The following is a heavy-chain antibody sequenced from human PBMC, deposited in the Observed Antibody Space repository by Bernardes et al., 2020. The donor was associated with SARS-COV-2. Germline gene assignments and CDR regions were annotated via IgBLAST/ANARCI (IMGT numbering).Heavy chain of an antibody. Sequence: ASVKVSCKASGYTFTGYYMHWVRQAPGQGLEWMGWINPNSGGTNYARKFQGRVTMTRDTSISTAYMELSRLRSDDTAVYYCARAGDTIFAYYGMDVWGQGTTVTVSS. CDR3: ARAGDTIFAYYGMDV. V-gene: IGHV1-2*02. CDR2: INPNSGGT. D-gene: IGHD3-3*01. J-gene: IGHJ6*02. CDR1: GYTFTGYY.